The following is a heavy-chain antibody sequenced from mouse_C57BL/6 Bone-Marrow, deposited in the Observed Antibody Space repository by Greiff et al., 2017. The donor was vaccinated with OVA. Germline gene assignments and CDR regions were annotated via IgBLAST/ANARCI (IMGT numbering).Heavy chain of an antibody. CDR1: GYTFTGYW. CDR3: ARDDYSNYVDYFDY. J-gene: IGHJ2*01. V-gene: IGHV1-9*01. CDR2: ILPGSGST. D-gene: IGHD2-5*01. Sequence: VKLMESGAELLKPGASVKLSCKATGYTFTGYWIEWVKQRPGHGLEWIGEILPGSGSTNYNEKFKGKATFTADTSSNTAYMQLSSLTTEDSAIYYCARDDYSNYVDYFDYWGQGTTLTVSS.